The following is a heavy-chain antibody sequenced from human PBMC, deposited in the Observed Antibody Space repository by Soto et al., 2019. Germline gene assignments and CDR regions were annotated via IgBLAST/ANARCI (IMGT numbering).Heavy chain of an antibody. CDR3: ARVMCGDCSSYYHSTMDV. CDR2: IGTTSYYI. D-gene: IGHD2-21*02. CDR1: GFTFGTYT. V-gene: IGHV3-21*01. Sequence: PGGSLRLSCAASGFTFGTYTMNWVRQAPGKGLEWISSIGTTSYYIYYADSVRGRFTISRDNAKNSLILQMNNLRADDTAVYYCARVMCGDCSSYYHSTMDVWGQGTTVTVSS. J-gene: IGHJ6*02.